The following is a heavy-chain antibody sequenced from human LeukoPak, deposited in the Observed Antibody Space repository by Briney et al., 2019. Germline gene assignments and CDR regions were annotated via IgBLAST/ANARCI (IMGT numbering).Heavy chain of an antibody. J-gene: IGHJ4*02. CDR1: GFTFNYHD. V-gene: IGHV3-30*02. CDR3: VRTLSSNTGRTYFDL. CDR2: IRYDGGDP. D-gene: IGHD1-1*01. Sequence: GGSLRLSCAASGFTFNYHDMHWVRRAPGKGLEWVALIRYDGGDPHYADSAKGRFSISRDNSNNTVEMHMNSLRPDDTAIYYCVRTLSSNTGRTYFDLWGLGTLVSVSS.